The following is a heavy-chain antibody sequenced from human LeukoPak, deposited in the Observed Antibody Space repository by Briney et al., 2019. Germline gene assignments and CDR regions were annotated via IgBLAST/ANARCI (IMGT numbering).Heavy chain of an antibody. J-gene: IGHJ4*02. Sequence: VASVKVSCKASGYSFTNYGFTWVRQAPGQGLEWMGWINANNGNTNYAQRLQGRVTMTIDTSTNTAYMELRSPRSDDTAVYYCARAAPRDCTNGICWVDYWGQGTLVTVSS. V-gene: IGHV1-18*01. D-gene: IGHD2-8*01. CDR2: INANNGNT. CDR1: GYSFTNYG. CDR3: ARAAPRDCTNGICWVDY.